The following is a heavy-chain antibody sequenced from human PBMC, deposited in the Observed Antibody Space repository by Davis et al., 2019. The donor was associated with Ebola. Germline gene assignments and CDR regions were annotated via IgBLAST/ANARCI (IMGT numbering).Heavy chain of an antibody. V-gene: IGHV3-49*03. Sequence: GESLKISCTASGFTFGDYAMSWFRQAPGKGLEWVGFIRSKAYGGTTEYAASVKGRFTISRDDSKSIAYLQMNSLKTEDTAVYYCTRMDSSGYYYAYWGQGTLVTVSS. D-gene: IGHD3-22*01. CDR2: IRSKAYGGTT. CDR1: GFTFGDYA. CDR3: TRMDSSGYYYAY. J-gene: IGHJ4*02.